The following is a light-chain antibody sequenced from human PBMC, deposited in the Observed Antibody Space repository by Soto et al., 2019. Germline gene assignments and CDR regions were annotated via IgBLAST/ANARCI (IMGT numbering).Light chain of an antibody. Sequence: DIVLAQSPGTLSLSPGERATLSCRASQSVSSNYLAWYQQKPGQAPRLLIYGASSRATGIPDRFSGSGSGTDFTLTISRLEPEDFAVFYCQQYNNSPWTFGQGTKVEIK. V-gene: IGKV3-20*01. CDR1: QSVSSNY. CDR2: GAS. J-gene: IGKJ1*01. CDR3: QQYNNSPWT.